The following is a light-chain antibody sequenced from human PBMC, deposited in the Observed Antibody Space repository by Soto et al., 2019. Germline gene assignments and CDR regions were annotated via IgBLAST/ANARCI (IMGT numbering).Light chain of an antibody. Sequence: EIVLTQSPGTLSLSPGEGATLSCRASKSVSSSLAWYQQKRGQAPRLLTHGASRRATGIPDRFSGSGSATDFTLTISSLEPEDFAVYYCQQYGGSPRTFGQGTKVEGK. CDR3: QQYGGSPRT. CDR2: GAS. CDR1: KSVSSS. V-gene: IGKV3-20*01. J-gene: IGKJ1*01.